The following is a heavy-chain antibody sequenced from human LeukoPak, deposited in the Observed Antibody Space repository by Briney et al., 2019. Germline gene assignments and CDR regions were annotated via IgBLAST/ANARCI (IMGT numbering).Heavy chain of an antibody. CDR1: GGSLSYDY. D-gene: IGHD2-21*02. Sequence: SETLSLTCTVSGGSLSYDYWNWIRQSPGKRLEWIGYIHYSGATNYSPSLKSRVTISVDTSKNQFSLKLSSVTAADTALYYCATLRGASTAVFDSWGQGALVTVSS. J-gene: IGHJ4*02. V-gene: IGHV4-59*08. CDR3: ATLRGASTAVFDS. CDR2: IHYSGAT.